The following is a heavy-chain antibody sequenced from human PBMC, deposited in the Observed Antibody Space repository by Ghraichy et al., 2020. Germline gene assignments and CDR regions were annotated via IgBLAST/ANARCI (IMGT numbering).Heavy chain of an antibody. CDR2: IYYSGST. Sequence: SETLSLTCTVSGGSISSGGDFWSWIRQHPGKGLEWIGYIYYSGSTYYNPSLKSRVTISVDTSKNQFSLKLSSVTAADTAVYYCAIDRPSDSSGFDIWGQGTMVTVSS. CDR3: AIDRPSDSSGFDI. J-gene: IGHJ3*02. CDR1: GGSISSGGDF. D-gene: IGHD3-22*01. V-gene: IGHV4-31*03.